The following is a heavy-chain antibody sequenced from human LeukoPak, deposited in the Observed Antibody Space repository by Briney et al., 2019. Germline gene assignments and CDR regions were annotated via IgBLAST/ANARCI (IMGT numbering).Heavy chain of an antibody. D-gene: IGHD6-13*01. Sequence: PSETLSLTCTVSGGSISSGDYYWSWIRQPPGKGLEWIGYIYYSGSTYYNPSLKSRVTISVDTSKNQFSLKLSSVTAADTAVYYCARGGTAAGNEDYWGQGTLVTVSS. CDR3: ARGGTAAGNEDY. CDR2: IYYSGST. J-gene: IGHJ4*02. V-gene: IGHV4-30-4*01. CDR1: GGSISSGDYY.